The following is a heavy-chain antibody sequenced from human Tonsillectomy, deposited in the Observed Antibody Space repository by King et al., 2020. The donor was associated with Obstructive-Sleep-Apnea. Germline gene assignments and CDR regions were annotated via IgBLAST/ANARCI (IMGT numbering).Heavy chain of an antibody. CDR1: GFTFSSYS. V-gene: IGHV3-21*01. CDR2: ISMSSSYI. D-gene: IGHD6-19*01. J-gene: IGHJ6*02. Sequence: VQLVESGGGLVKPGGSLRLSCAASGFTFSSYSMNWVRQAPGKGLEWVSSISMSSSYIYYSDSVKGRFTISRDNAKNSLYLQMNSLRAEDTAVYYCARDRSSGGYGMDVWGQGTTVTVSS. CDR3: ARDRSSGGYGMDV.